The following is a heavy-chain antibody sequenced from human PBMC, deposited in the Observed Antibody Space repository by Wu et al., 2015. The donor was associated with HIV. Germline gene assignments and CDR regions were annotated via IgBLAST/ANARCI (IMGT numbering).Heavy chain of an antibody. CDR1: GYTFSAYY. CDR3: ARDWQFQVTFGDYYMDI. Sequence: QVQLVQSGTEMKKSGASVKVSCKTSGYTFSAYYIHWVRQAPGRGLEWMGWINPDSGDTNFAQAFQGRITVTRDTSTKIVNLLLASLQSNDTATYYCARDWQFQVTFGDYYMDIWGNGTTVIVS. CDR2: INPDSGDT. D-gene: IGHD4-11*01. V-gene: IGHV1-2*02. J-gene: IGHJ6*03.